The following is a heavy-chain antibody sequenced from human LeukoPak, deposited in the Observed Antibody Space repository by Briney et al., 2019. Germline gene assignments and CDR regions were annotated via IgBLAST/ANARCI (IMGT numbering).Heavy chain of an antibody. V-gene: IGHV4-34*01. Sequence: PSETLSLTCAVYGGSLSGYYWSWMRQPPGEGLELIGEIKHIGSTNYNPSLKSRVTISVDTSKNQFSLKLSSVTAADTAVYYCARRNGGLRTQILKSFDYWGQGTLVTVSS. J-gene: IGHJ4*02. D-gene: IGHD5-12*01. CDR1: GGSLSGYY. CDR3: ARRNGGLRTQILKSFDY. CDR2: IKHIGST.